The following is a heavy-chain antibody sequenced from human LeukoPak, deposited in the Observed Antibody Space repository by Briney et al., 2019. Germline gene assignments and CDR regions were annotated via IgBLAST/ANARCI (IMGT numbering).Heavy chain of an antibody. CDR2: IIPMFGTA. CDR3: ASGTTDIVVVPATLRNYYFDY. CDR1: VGTLSSYV. D-gene: IGHD2-2*01. J-gene: IGHJ4*02. V-gene: IGHV1-69*06. Sequence: SVKVSCKASVGTLSSYVICWVRQAPGQGREWMGGIIPMFGTAKYAQKFQGRGTITADKSTSTAYMELSSLRSEDTAVYYCASGTTDIVVVPATLRNYYFDYWGQGTLVTVSS.